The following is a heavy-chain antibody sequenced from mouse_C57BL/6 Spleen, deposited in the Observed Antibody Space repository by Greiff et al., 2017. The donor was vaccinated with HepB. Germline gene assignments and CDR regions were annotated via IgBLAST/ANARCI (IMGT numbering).Heavy chain of an antibody. Sequence: EVKLVESGGGLVQSGRSLTLSCATSGFTFSDFYMEWVRQAPGKGLEWIAASRNKANDYTTEYSASVKGRFIVSRDTSHSILYLQMNALSAEDTAIYCCARDGIYAMDYWGQGTTVTVSS. V-gene: IGHV7-1*01. CDR3: ARDGIYAMDY. CDR1: GFTFSDFY. CDR2: SRNKANDYTT. J-gene: IGHJ4*01.